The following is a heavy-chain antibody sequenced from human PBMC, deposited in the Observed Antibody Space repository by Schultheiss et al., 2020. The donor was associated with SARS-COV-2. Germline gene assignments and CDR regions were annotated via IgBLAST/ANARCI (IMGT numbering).Heavy chain of an antibody. CDR3: VGPYRVRLDY. D-gene: IGHD4-11*01. CDR2: FGRTGTT. J-gene: IGHJ4*02. V-gene: IGHV4-59*01. Sequence: SQTLSLTFSVTGASINNNDWGWIRQPPGKALEWIGYFGRTGTTKYNPSLASRVAVSVDTARNQFSLTLTSVTAADTAVYHCVGPYRVRLDYWGQGILVTVSS. CDR1: GASINNND.